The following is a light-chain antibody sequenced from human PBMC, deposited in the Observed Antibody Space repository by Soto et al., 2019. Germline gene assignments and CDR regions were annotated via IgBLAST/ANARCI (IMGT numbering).Light chain of an antibody. CDR3: QQSYSSPPT. J-gene: IGKJ1*01. CDR2: AAS. CDR1: QSISNH. Sequence: DIQMTQSPSSLSASVEDRVIITCRASQSISNHLNWYQQKPGKAPKLLIFAASSLQSGVPSRFSGSRSGLYFTLTISSVQPEDFATYYCQQSYSSPPTFGQGTKVEIK. V-gene: IGKV1-39*01.